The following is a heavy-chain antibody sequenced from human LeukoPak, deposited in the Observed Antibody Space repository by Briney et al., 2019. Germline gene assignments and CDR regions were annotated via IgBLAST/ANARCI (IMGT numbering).Heavy chain of an antibody. CDR3: ASVCSSTSCNDAFDI. J-gene: IGHJ3*02. V-gene: IGHV5-51*01. CDR1: GYSFSNYW. CDR2: IYPGDSDT. Sequence: GESLKISCKGSGYSFSNYWIGWVRQMPGKGLEWMGIIYPGDSDTRYSPSFQGQVTISADKSLSTAYLQWSSLKASDTAMYYCASVCSSTSCNDAFDIWGQGTMVTVSS. D-gene: IGHD2-2*01.